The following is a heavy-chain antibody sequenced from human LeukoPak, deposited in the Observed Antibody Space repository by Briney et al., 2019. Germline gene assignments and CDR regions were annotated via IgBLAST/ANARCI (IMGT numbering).Heavy chain of an antibody. V-gene: IGHV3-7*03. Sequence: GGSLRLSCAASGFTFSSYWMSWVRQAPGKGLEWVANIKQDGSEKYYVDSVKGRFTISRDNSKNTLYPQMNSLRAEDTAVYYCAKGPDCGGDCYLYYFDYWGQGTLVTVSS. J-gene: IGHJ4*02. CDR2: IKQDGSEK. CDR3: AKGPDCGGDCYLYYFDY. D-gene: IGHD2-21*02. CDR1: GFTFSSYW.